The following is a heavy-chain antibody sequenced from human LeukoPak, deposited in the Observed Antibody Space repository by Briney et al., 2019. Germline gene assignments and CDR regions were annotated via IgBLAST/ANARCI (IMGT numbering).Heavy chain of an antibody. CDR2: IFYSGST. D-gene: IGHD6-13*01. CDR3: ARRAAGAGDFDY. Sequence: SETLSLTCTVSAGSISSSSYYWGWIRQPPGKGLEWIGSIFYSGSTYYNPFLKSRVAMSVDMSKNQFSLNLSSVTAADTAVYYCARRAAGAGDFDYWGQGTLVTVSS. CDR1: AGSISSSSYY. V-gene: IGHV4-39*01. J-gene: IGHJ4*02.